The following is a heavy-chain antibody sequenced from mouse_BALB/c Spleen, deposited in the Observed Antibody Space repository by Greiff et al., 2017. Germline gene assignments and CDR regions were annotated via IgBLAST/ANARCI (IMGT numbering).Heavy chain of an antibody. J-gene: IGHJ2*01. Sequence: EVQRVESGGGLVKPGGSLKLSCAASGFTFSSYAMSWVRQTPEKRLEWVASISSGGSYTYYPDSVKGRFTISRDNAKNTLYLQMSSLKSEDTAMYYCTRDGDGYYVDYWGQGTTLTVSS. CDR2: ISSGGSYT. CDR3: TRDGDGYYVDY. D-gene: IGHD2-3*01. V-gene: IGHV5-6-4*01. CDR1: GFTFSSYA.